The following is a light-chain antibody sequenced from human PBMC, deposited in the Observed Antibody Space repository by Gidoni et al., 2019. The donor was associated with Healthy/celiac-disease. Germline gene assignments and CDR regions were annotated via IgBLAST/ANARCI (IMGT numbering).Light chain of an antibody. V-gene: IGKV1-39*01. CDR3: QQSYSTPGVT. J-gene: IGKJ5*01. Sequence: IQKTHSPSSLSASVGDRVTITCRASQSISSYLNWYQQKPGKAPKLLLYAASSLQSGVPSRCSGSGSGTDFTLTISSLLPEDFATYYCQQSYSTPGVTFGQGTRLEIK. CDR2: AAS. CDR1: QSISSY.